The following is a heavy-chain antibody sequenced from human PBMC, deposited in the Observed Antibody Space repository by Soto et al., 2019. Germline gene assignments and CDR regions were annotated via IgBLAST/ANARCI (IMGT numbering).Heavy chain of an antibody. V-gene: IGHV3-23*01. J-gene: IGHJ4*02. Sequence: PGGSLRLSCAASGFSFSSYAMTWVRQAPGKGLVWASAISGSGFTTHYTDSVKGRFTISRDNSKNTLYLQMNSLRAEDTAVYYCAQATPYTSSTTCSHWGQGTPVTVSS. CDR2: ISGSGFTT. D-gene: IGHD2-2*01. CDR3: AQATPYTSSTTCSH. CDR1: GFSFSSYA.